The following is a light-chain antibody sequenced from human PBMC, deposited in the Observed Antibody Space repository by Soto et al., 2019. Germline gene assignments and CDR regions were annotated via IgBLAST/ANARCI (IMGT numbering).Light chain of an antibody. V-gene: IGKV1-39*01. CDR2: AAS. CDR1: QSISSS. Sequence: DIHMSQSPPLFSAPVGDRVTITCPASQSISSSSAWYQQKPGKAPKLLIYAASSLQSGVPSRFSGSGSGTDFTLTISSLQPEDFATYYCQQSYSTLWTFGQGTKV. J-gene: IGKJ1*01. CDR3: QQSYSTLWT.